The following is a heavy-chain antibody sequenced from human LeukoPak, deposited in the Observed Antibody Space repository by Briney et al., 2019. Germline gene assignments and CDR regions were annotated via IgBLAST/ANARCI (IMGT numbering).Heavy chain of an antibody. Sequence: PGGSLRLSCAASGFTFSSYWMHWVHQAPGKGLVWVSRLNNDGSSTNYADSVKGRFTISRDNAKNTLYLQMNSLRAEDTAVYYCARIAWDAFDIWGQGTMVTVSS. CDR2: LNNDGSST. V-gene: IGHV3-74*01. CDR1: GFTFSSYW. D-gene: IGHD2-15*01. CDR3: ARIAWDAFDI. J-gene: IGHJ3*02.